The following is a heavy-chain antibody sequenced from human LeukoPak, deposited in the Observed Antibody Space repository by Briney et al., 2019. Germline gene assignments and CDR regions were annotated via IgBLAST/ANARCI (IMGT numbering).Heavy chain of an antibody. Sequence: SETLSLTCTVSGGSISSSSYYWGWIRQPPGKGLEWIGSIYHSGSTYYNPSLKSRVTISVDTSKNQFSLKLSSVTAADTAVYYCARDPRFPEAGEWGQGTLVTVSS. CDR3: ARDPRFPEAGE. CDR2: IYHSGST. J-gene: IGHJ4*02. CDR1: GGSISSSSYY. D-gene: IGHD7-27*01. V-gene: IGHV4-39*07.